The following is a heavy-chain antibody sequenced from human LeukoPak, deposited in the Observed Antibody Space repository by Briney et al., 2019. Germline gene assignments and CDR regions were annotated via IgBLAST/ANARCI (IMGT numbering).Heavy chain of an antibody. D-gene: IGHD4-17*01. Sequence: GGSLRLSCAASGFTFSSYAMGWVRQAPGKGLEWVSAISGSGGSTYYADSVKGRFTISRDNSKNTLYLQMNSLRAEDTAVYYCAKVLTGYGELFDYWGQGTLVTVSS. CDR3: AKVLTGYGELFDY. V-gene: IGHV3-23*01. J-gene: IGHJ4*02. CDR2: ISGSGGST. CDR1: GFTFSSYA.